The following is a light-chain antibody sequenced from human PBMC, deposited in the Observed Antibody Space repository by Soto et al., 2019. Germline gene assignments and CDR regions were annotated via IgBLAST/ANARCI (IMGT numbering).Light chain of an antibody. Sequence: EIVLVQSPGTLSLSPGERATLSCRASQSISNNYLAWYQQKPGQAPRLLIYGASSRATGVPDRFSGSGTGTDFSLTITRLEPEDFAVYYCQQYGVSPLMYTFGQGTKVVVK. V-gene: IGKV3-20*01. J-gene: IGKJ2*01. CDR3: QQYGVSPLMYT. CDR2: GAS. CDR1: QSISNNY.